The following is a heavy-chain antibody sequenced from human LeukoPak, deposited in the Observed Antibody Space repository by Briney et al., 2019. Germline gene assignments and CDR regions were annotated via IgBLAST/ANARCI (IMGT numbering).Heavy chain of an antibody. CDR1: GFSFRNYG. D-gene: IGHD2-8*02. Sequence: GGSLTLSCVASGFSFRNYGMHWVRQATGKGLEWVSFIWSDGNNKMYGDSVKGRFTISRDNSNNMLYLQMDSLRPEDTGVYYCAKDPGASVPGFYMDVWGKGTTAIVSS. V-gene: IGHV3-30*02. CDR3: AKDPGASVPGFYMDV. CDR2: IWSDGNNK. J-gene: IGHJ6*03.